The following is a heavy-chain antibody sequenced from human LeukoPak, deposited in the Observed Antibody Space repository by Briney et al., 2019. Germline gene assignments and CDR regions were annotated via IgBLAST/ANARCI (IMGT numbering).Heavy chain of an antibody. V-gene: IGHV3-21*06. CDR3: ARAGSGRSPDWFDP. D-gene: IGHD1-26*01. Sequence: GGSLRLSCAASGFTFSTFAMIWVRQPPGKGLEWVSSITSSGTYIFYADSVKGRFTISRDNAKNSLYLQMNSLRAEDTAVYYCARAGSGRSPDWFDPWGQGTLVTVSS. CDR2: ITSSGTYI. J-gene: IGHJ5*02. CDR1: GFTFSTFA.